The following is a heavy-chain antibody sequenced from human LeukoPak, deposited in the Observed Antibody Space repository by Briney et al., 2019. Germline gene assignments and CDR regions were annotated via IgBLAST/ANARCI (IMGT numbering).Heavy chain of an antibody. D-gene: IGHD3-9*01. CDR3: ARVTQYYDILTGYYPTWGMDV. J-gene: IGHJ6*02. Sequence: GASVKVSCKASGYTFTGYYMHWVRQAPGQGLEWMGWINPNSGGTNYAQKFQGRVTMTRDTSISTAYMELSRLRSDDTAVYYCARVTQYYDILTGYYPTWGMDVWGQGTTVTVSS. CDR2: INPNSGGT. CDR1: GYTFTGYY. V-gene: IGHV1-2*02.